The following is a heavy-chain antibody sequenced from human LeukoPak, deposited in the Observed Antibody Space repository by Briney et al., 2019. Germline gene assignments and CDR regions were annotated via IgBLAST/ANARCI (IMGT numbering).Heavy chain of an antibody. Sequence: SETLSLTCAVYGGSFSGYYWSWIRQPPGKGLEWIGEINHSGSTNYNPSLKSRVTISVDTSKNQFSLKLTSVTAADTAVYYCARAVPATEAFDIWGQGTMVTVSS. D-gene: IGHD2-2*01. CDR2: INHSGST. CDR1: GGSFSGYY. V-gene: IGHV4-34*01. J-gene: IGHJ3*02. CDR3: ARAVPATEAFDI.